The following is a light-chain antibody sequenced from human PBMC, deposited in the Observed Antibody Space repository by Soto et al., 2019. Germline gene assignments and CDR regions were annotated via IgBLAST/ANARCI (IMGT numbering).Light chain of an antibody. Sequence: VLTQSSSASASLGSSVKLTCTLSSGHSSYIIAWHQQQPGKAPRYLMKLEGSGSYNKGSGVPDRFSGSSSGADRYLTISNLQSEDEADYYCETWDSNTHWVFGGGTKLTVL. J-gene: IGLJ3*02. CDR1: SGHSSYI. CDR3: ETWDSNTHWV. CDR2: LEGSGSY. V-gene: IGLV4-60*03.